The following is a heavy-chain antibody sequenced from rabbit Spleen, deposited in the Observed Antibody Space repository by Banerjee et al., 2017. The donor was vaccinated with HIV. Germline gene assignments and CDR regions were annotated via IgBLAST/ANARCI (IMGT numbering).Heavy chain of an antibody. D-gene: IGHD6-1*01. V-gene: IGHV1S40*01. CDR1: GFSFSSRYY. CDR2: VGSGATGNT. Sequence: QSLEESGGGLVQPAGSLTLTCTASGFSFSSRYYMCWVRQAPGKGLEWIGCVGSGATGNTYYASWAKGRFTISKTSSTTLTLQMTSLTAADTATYVCASGYAYAAGYFELWGPGTLVTVS. CDR3: ASGYAYAAGYFEL. J-gene: IGHJ4*01.